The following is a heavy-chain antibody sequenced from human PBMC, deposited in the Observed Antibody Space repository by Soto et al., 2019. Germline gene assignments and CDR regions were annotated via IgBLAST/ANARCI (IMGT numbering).Heavy chain of an antibody. J-gene: IGHJ4*02. CDR2: VIPLLDIT. CDR1: GGTFRNHI. V-gene: IGHV1-69*08. D-gene: IGHD5-12*01. Sequence: QVQLVQSGAEVKKPGSSVKVSCKTSGGTFRNHIITWVRQAPGQGLEWMGRVIPLLDITNYAQKFQGRVTITADKSTSTTYLEMNSVRSEDTAVYYCARDSPIGSTFSGYDAIDYWGQGTLVTVSS. CDR3: ARDSPIGSTFSGYDAIDY.